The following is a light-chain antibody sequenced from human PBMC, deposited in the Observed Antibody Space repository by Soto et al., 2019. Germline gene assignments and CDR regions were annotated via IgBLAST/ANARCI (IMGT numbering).Light chain of an antibody. CDR2: GNS. J-gene: IGLJ3*02. Sequence: QAVVTQPPSVSGAPGQRVTISCTGSSSNIGAGYDVHWYQQLPGTAPKLLIYGNSNRPSGVPDRFSGSKSGTSASLAITGLQAEDEADYSCQSYDSSSWVFGGGTKLAVL. CDR3: QSYDSSSWV. V-gene: IGLV1-40*01. CDR1: SSNIGAGYD.